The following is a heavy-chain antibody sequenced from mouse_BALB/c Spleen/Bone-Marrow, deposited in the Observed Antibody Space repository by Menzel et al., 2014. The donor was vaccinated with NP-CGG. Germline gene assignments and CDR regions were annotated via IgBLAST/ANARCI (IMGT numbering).Heavy chain of an antibody. Sequence: DVHLVESGGGLVQPGGSLKLSCAASGFDFSRYWMSWVRQAPGKGLEWIGEINPDSRTINYSPSLKDKFITSRDNAKNTLYLRLNKVRSEDTALYYCARPDYYGYLNYWGQGTTLTVSS. CDR3: ARPDYYGYLNY. CDR2: INPDSRTI. CDR1: GFDFSRYW. V-gene: IGHV4-1*02. D-gene: IGHD1-1*01. J-gene: IGHJ2*01.